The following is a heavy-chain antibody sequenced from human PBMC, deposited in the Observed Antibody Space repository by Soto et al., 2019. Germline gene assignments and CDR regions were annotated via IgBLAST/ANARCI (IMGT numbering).Heavy chain of an antibody. D-gene: IGHD3-10*01. J-gene: IGHJ4*02. CDR3: VTRGGSGSYDFDY. CDR2: IXXXSXYX. V-gene: IGHV3-11*06. Sequence: GGSLRLSCAASGFTFSDYFMSWIRQAPGKGLEWXSXIXXXSXYXXXAXXXXGRFTISRDNAENSLYLQMNSLRADDTAVYYCVTRGGSGSYDFDYWGQGTLVTVSS. CDR1: GFTFSDYF.